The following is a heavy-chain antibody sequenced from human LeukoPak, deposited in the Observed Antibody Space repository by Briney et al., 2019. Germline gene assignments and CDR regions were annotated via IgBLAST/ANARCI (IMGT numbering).Heavy chain of an antibody. CDR2: IIPIFGTA. V-gene: IGHV1-69*13. CDR3: ARDRSAVSLVAFDY. J-gene: IGHJ4*02. CDR1: GGTFSSYA. D-gene: IGHD2-2*01. Sequence: SVKVSCKASGGTFSSYAISWVRQAPGQGLEWMGGIIPIFGTANYAQKFQGRVTITADESTSTAYMELSSLRSEDTAVYYCARDRSAVSLVAFDYWGQGTLVTVSS.